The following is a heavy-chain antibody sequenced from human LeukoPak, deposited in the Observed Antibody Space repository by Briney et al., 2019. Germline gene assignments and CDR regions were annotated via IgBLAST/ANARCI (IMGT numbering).Heavy chain of an antibody. CDR1: GFTFSDYY. D-gene: IGHD4-17*01. CDR2: ISSSSSTI. J-gene: IGHJ6*02. CDR3: ARPEYGGNYYYYGMDV. V-gene: IGHV3-11*04. Sequence: PWGSLRLSCAASGFTFSDYYMSWIRQAPGKGLEWVSYISSSSSTIYYADSVKGRFTISRDNAKNSLYLQMNSLRAEDTAVYYCARPEYGGNYYYYGMDVWGQGTTVTVSS.